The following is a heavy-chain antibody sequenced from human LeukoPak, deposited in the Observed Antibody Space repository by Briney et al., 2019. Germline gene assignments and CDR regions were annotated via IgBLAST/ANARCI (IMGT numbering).Heavy chain of an antibody. CDR2: ISSSGSRI. CDR1: GFTFSDFY. CDR3: ARDEASMISY. Sequence: PGGSLRLSCGASGFTFSDFYMTWIRQAPGKGLEWISYISSSGSRIHYADSVKGRFTISRDNTKNSLYLHMDSLRAEDTAVYYCARDEASMISYWGQGILVTVSS. J-gene: IGHJ4*02. D-gene: IGHD3-22*01. V-gene: IGHV3-11*01.